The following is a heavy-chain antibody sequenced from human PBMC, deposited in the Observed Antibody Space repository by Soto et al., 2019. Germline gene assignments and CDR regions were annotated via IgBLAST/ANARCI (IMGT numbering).Heavy chain of an antibody. CDR1: GFTFSGYA. D-gene: IGHD3-22*01. V-gene: IGHV3-23*01. Sequence: GGSLRLSCAASGFTFSGYAMSWVRQAPGKGLEWVSAISGSGGSTYYADSVKGRFTISRDNSKNTLYLQMNSLRAEDTAVYYCAKLGSENYDSSGYYYKYYFDYWGQGTLVTVSS. CDR3: AKLGSENYDSSGYYYKYYFDY. CDR2: ISGSGGST. J-gene: IGHJ4*02.